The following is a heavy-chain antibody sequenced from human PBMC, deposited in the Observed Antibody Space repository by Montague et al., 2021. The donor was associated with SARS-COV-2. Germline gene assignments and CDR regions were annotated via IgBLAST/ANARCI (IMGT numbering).Heavy chain of an antibody. D-gene: IGHD3-10*02. J-gene: IGHJ3*02. CDR1: GFSIGSGDY. CDR2: IYHSGTT. Sequence: SETLSLTCTVSGFSIGSGDYWGWIRQPPGKGLEWIGSIYHSGTTYYNPSLQSRLTMSIDTSTNPFSLRLTSVTAADTAVFCCVSEKAGGLRNVVDIWGQGTTVTVSS. V-gene: IGHV4-38-2*02. CDR3: VSEKAGGLRNVVDI.